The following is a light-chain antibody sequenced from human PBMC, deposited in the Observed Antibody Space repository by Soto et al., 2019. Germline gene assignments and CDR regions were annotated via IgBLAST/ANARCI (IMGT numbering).Light chain of an antibody. CDR1: SSAVGNYNL. V-gene: IGLV2-23*01. CDR2: EDT. Sequence: QSVLTQPASVSGSPGQSITISCTATSSAVGNYNLVSWYQLHPGKAPKLIIYEDTKRPSGVSHRFSGSKSGNTASLTVSGLQAEDDADYYCCSYAGLNTYVFGTGTKVTVL. J-gene: IGLJ1*01. CDR3: CSYAGLNTYV.